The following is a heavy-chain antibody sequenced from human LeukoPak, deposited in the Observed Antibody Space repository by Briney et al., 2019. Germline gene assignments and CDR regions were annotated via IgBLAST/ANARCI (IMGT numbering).Heavy chain of an antibody. CDR1: GFTFSSYA. J-gene: IGHJ6*02. CDR2: ISGSGGST. D-gene: IGHD5-12*01. V-gene: IGHV3-23*01. CDR3: AKGLGYSGYDFTN. Sequence: GGSLRLSCAASGFTFSSYAMSWVRQAPVKGLEWVSGISGSGGSTYYADSVKGRFTISRDNSKNTLYLQMNSLRAEDTAVYYCAKGLGYSGYDFTNWGQGTTVTVSS.